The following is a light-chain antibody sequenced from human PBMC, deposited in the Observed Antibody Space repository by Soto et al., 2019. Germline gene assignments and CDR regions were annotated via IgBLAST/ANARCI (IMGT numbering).Light chain of an antibody. CDR3: QQYNDRPRT. Sequence: TRSVSQGEKGTLSCRASQFVSTNLAWYQQRPGQAPRLLIYGASTRAIGVPARFSGSGSGTEFTLTISSLQSEDFAVYYCQQYNDRPRTFGQGT. CDR1: QFVSTN. V-gene: IGKV3-15*01. J-gene: IGKJ1*01. CDR2: GAS.